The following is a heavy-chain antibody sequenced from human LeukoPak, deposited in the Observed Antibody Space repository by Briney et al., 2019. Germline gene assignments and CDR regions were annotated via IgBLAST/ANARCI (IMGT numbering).Heavy chain of an antibody. V-gene: IGHV6-1*01. CDR3: AREFRRSSGWAEYFQH. CDR2: TYYRSKWYN. CDR1: GDSVSSNSAA. J-gene: IGHJ1*01. D-gene: IGHD6-19*01. Sequence: SQTLSLTCAISGDSVSSNSAAWNWIRQSPSRGLEWLGRTYYRSKWYNDYAVSVKSRITINPDTSKNQFSLQLNSVTPEDTAVYCCAREFRRSSGWAEYFQHWGQGTLVTVSS.